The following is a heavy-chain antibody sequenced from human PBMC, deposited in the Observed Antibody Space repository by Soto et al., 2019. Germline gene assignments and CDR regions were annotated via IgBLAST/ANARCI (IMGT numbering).Heavy chain of an antibody. CDR2: SDNDGRAT. CDR3: ARDTWISY. Sequence: PGGARRVAWVACGLTFSVKWEQKVRQAARKGLEWVSVSDNDGRATTYADAVKGRLTISRKNAKNTLFQQINTLRVDETAINYSARDTWISYWGQGTLVPVSS. J-gene: IGHJ1*01. CDR1: GLTFSVKW. V-gene: IGHV3-74*01. D-gene: IGHD1-1*01.